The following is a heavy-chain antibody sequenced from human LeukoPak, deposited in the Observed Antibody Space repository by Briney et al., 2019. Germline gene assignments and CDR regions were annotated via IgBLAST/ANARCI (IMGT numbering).Heavy chain of an antibody. CDR3: ARSRGYSYGRHYFDY. Sequence: SETLSLTCAVYGGSFSGYYWSWIRQPPGKGLEWIGEINHSGSTNYNPSLKSRVTISVDTSKNQFSLKLSSVTVADTAVYYCARSRGYSYGRHYFDYWGQGTLVTVSS. D-gene: IGHD5-18*01. V-gene: IGHV4-34*01. CDR1: GGSFSGYY. CDR2: INHSGST. J-gene: IGHJ4*02.